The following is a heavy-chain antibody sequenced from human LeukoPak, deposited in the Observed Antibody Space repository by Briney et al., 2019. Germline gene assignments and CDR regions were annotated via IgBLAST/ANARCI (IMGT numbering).Heavy chain of an antibody. V-gene: IGHV4-39*01. CDR2: IYYTGST. J-gene: IGHJ4*02. Sequence: SETLSLTCSVSGGSVTSGGFYWGWLRQPPGKGPEWLATIYYTGSTYYNPSLKSRVTISVDTSKSQFLLRLTSVTAADTAVYYCARHPTTVVTLPYYFDFWGQGTLVTVSA. CDR1: GGSVTSGGFY. D-gene: IGHD4-23*01. CDR3: ARHPTTVVTLPYYFDF.